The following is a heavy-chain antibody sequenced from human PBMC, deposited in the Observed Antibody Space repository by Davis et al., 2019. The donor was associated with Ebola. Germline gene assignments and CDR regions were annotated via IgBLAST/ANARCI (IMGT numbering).Heavy chain of an antibody. CDR3: VRDYLFALDI. J-gene: IGHJ3*02. CDR1: GFTFSSYT. CDR2: IGTRGDPT. V-gene: IGHV3-48*02. Sequence: GESLKTSCAASGFTFSSYTMNWVRQAPGKGLEWVSYIGTRGDPTVYADSVKGRFTVSRDDANNSLFLLMNSLRDEDTAIYYCVRDYLFALDIWGQGTMVTVSS.